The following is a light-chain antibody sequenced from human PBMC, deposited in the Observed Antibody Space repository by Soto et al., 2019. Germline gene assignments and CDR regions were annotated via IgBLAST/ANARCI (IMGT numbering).Light chain of an antibody. CDR1: QSVSSNY. CDR3: QQYGTSPYT. V-gene: IGKV3-20*01. Sequence: EIVLTQSPGTLSLSPGERATLSCRASQSVSSNYLAWYQQKPGQAPRLLIYGASSSATGIPDRFSGRGSGADFTLTISRLEPEDFAEYYCQQYGTSPYTFGQGTKLEI. J-gene: IGKJ2*01. CDR2: GAS.